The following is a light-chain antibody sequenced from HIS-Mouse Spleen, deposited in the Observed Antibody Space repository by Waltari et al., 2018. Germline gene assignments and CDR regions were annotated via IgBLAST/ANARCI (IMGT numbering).Light chain of an antibody. Sequence: SALTQPASVSGSPGQSITISCTGTSSDVGSYNLVSWYQQHPGKAPKLLIYEGSKRPSGVSNRFYGSKSGNTASLTISGLQAEDEADYYCCSYAGSSTYVFGTGTKVTVL. CDR2: EGS. CDR3: CSYAGSSTYV. V-gene: IGLV2-23*01. CDR1: SSDVGSYNL. J-gene: IGLJ1*01.